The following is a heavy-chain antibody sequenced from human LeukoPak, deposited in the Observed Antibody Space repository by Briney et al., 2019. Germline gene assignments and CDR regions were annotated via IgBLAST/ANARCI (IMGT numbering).Heavy chain of an antibody. CDR2: IYFTGST. Sequence: SETLSLTCTVSGGSISIYYWNWIRQPPGKGPEWIGYIYFTGSTNYNPSLKSRVTISVDTSKNQFSLKLSSVTAADTAVYYCARVPSDYVWGSYRSDAFDIWGQGTMVTVS. D-gene: IGHD3-16*02. V-gene: IGHV4-59*01. CDR1: GGSISIYY. CDR3: ARVPSDYVWGSYRSDAFDI. J-gene: IGHJ3*02.